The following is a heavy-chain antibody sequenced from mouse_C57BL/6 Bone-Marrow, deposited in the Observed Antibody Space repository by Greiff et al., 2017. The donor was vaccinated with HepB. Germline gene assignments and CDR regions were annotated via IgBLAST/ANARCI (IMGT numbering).Heavy chain of an antibody. J-gene: IGHJ2*01. Sequence: VQLQQSGAELVRPGASVKLSCTASGFNIKDDYMHWVKQRPEQGLEWIGWIDPENGDTEYASKFQGKATITADTSSNTAYLQLSSLTSEDTAVYYCTTYYYGSSVDYWGQGTTLTVSS. D-gene: IGHD1-1*01. CDR2: IDPENGDT. CDR3: TTYYYGSSVDY. V-gene: IGHV14-4*01. CDR1: GFNIKDDY.